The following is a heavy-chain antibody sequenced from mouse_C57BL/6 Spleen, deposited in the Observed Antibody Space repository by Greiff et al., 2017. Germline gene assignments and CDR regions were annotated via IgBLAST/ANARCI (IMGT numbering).Heavy chain of an antibody. CDR3: TTGITTGRGYAMDY. J-gene: IGHJ4*01. V-gene: IGHV14-4*01. Sequence: VQLQQSGAEPVRPGASVNLSCTASGFNIKDDYMHVWNQRPDHFLPWIGWISPENGDTEYASKFQGKATITADTSSNTAYLQLSSLTSEDTAVYYCTTGITTGRGYAMDYWGQGTSVTVSS. CDR1: GFNIKDDY. D-gene: IGHD1-1*01. CDR2: ISPENGDT.